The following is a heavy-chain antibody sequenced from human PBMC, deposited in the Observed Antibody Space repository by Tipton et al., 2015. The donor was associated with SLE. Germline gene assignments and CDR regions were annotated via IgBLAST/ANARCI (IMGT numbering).Heavy chain of an antibody. Sequence: LRLSCTVSGGSISSGGYYWSWIRQHPGKGLEWIGRIYTSGSTNYNPSLKSRVTMSVDTSKNQFSLKLSSVTAADTAVYYCARGGTVVDYWGQGTLVTVSS. CDR2: IYTSGST. CDR1: GGSISSGGYY. J-gene: IGHJ4*02. D-gene: IGHD4-11*01. V-gene: IGHV4-61*02. CDR3: ARGGTVVDY.